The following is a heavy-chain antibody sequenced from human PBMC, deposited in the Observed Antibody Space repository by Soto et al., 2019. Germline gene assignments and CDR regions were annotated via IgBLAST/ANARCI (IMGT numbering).Heavy chain of an antibody. CDR1: GGSISSGGYY. V-gene: IGHV4-31*03. CDR2: IYYSGST. CDR3: ARVGSYHSTAFDI. J-gene: IGHJ3*02. D-gene: IGHD3-10*01. Sequence: QVQLQESGPGLVKPSQTLSLTCTVSGGSISSGGYYWSRIRQHPGKGLEWIGNIYYSGSTYYNPSLTSRVTISVDTSKNPFSLKLSSVTAADTAVYYCARVGSYHSTAFDIWGQGTMVTVSS.